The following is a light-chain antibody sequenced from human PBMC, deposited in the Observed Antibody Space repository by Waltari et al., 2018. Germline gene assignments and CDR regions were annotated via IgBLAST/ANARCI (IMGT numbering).Light chain of an antibody. V-gene: IGKV3-20*01. CDR1: QSVAKY. CDR3: QKYVYIPAT. Sequence: EIVLTQTQGRLTLSLGERENPSCKASQSVAKYLAWYQQKPGHAHRLLIYHASIRATGVPDRFSGSGSGTDFSLTISRLEPEDFAVYYCQKYVYIPATFGQGTTVEV. J-gene: IGKJ1*01. CDR2: HAS.